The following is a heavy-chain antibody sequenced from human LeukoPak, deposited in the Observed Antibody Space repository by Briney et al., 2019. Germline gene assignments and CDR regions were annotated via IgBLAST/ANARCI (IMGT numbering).Heavy chain of an antibody. CDR2: IKEDGSVK. Sequence: GGSLRLSCAASGFTFSTYWMNWVRQAPGKGLEWVANIKEDGSVKYYVDSVKGRFTIFRDNAKNSLYLQMNSMRAEDTAYYYCAKTWEWCDYWGQGTLVTVSS. J-gene: IGHJ4*02. CDR3: AKTWEWCDY. D-gene: IGHD3-3*01. CDR1: GFTFSTYW. V-gene: IGHV3-7*05.